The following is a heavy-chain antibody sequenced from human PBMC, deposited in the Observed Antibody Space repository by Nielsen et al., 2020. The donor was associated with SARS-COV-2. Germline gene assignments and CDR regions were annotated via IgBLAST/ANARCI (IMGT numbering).Heavy chain of an antibody. Sequence: SETLSLTCTVSGGSISSYYWSWIRQPPGKGLEWIGYIYYSGSTNYNPSLKSRVTISVDTSKNQFSLKLSSVTAADTAVYYCARGIGYCSSTSCLSTTYGMDVWGQGTTVTVSS. CDR3: ARGIGYCSSTSCLSTTYGMDV. CDR1: GGSISSYY. J-gene: IGHJ6*02. V-gene: IGHV4-59*01. CDR2: IYYSGST. D-gene: IGHD2-2*01.